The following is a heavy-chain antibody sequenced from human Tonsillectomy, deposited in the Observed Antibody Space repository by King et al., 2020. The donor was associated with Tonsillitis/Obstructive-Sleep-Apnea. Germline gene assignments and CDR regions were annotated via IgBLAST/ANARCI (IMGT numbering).Heavy chain of an antibody. CDR1: GFTFSGYS. D-gene: IGHD4-17*01. Sequence: VQLVESGGGLVQPGGSLRLSCAASGFTFSGYSMNWVRQAPGKGLEWVSYISSSSTTVFYTASVRGRFTISRDNAKNSLYLQMNSLRDEDTAVYYCAREGDYDDDNLGHFDPWGQGTLVTVSS. CDR2: ISSSSTTV. CDR3: AREGDYDDDNLGHFDP. V-gene: IGHV3-48*02. J-gene: IGHJ5*02.